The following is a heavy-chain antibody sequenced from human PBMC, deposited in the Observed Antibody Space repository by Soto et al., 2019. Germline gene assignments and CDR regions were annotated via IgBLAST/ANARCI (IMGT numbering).Heavy chain of an antibody. Sequence: SETLSLTCAVYGGSFSGYYWSWIRQPPGKGLEWIGEINHSGSTNYNPSLKSRVTISVDTSKNQFSLKLSTVTAADTAVYYCARVLGQLWNKDAFDIWGQGTMVTVSS. D-gene: IGHD5-18*01. CDR2: INHSGST. J-gene: IGHJ3*02. V-gene: IGHV4-34*01. CDR1: GGSFSGYY. CDR3: ARVLGQLWNKDAFDI.